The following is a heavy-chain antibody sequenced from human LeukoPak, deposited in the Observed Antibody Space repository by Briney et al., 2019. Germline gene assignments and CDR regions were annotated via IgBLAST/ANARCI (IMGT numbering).Heavy chain of an antibody. Sequence: KPSETLSLTCTVSGDSISSSSYYWGWIRQPPGRGLEWIGHIYTSGNTNYNPSLKSRVTMSGDTSKNQFSLKLSSVTAADTAVYYCARSDYYGSGPYYMDVWGKGTTVTVSS. CDR3: ARSDYYGSGPYYMDV. J-gene: IGHJ6*03. CDR2: IYTSGNT. V-gene: IGHV4-61*05. CDR1: GDSISSSSYY. D-gene: IGHD3-10*01.